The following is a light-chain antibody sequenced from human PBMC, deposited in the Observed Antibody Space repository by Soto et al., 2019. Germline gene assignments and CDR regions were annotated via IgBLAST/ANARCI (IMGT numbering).Light chain of an antibody. CDR3: QQSYSSLWT. CDR2: GTS. V-gene: IGKV1-39*01. CDR1: QSIANF. J-gene: IGKJ1*01. Sequence: DIQMTQSPSSLSASVGDRVTITCRASQSIANFLNWYQQKPGKAPKLVIYGTSTLQSGVPSRFSGSGSGTDFTLTISRLQREDFATYYFQQSYSSLWTFGQGTKGDIK.